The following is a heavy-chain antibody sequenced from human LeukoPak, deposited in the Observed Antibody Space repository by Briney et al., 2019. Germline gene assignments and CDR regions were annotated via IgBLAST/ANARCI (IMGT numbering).Heavy chain of an antibody. V-gene: IGHV4-34*01. CDR2: INHSGST. D-gene: IGHD3-9*01. Sequence: SETLSLTCAVYGGSFSGYYWSWIRQPPGKGLEWIGEINHSGSTNYNPSLKSRVTISVDTSENQFSLKLSSVTAADTAVYYCARGGRYFDWLLLGDNWFDPWGQGTLVTVSS. J-gene: IGHJ5*02. CDR1: GGSFSGYY. CDR3: ARGGRYFDWLLLGDNWFDP.